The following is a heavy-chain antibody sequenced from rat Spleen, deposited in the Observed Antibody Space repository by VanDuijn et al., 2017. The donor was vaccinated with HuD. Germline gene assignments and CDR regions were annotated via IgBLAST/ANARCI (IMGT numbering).Heavy chain of an antibody. D-gene: IGHD5-1*01. Sequence: EVQLVESGGGLVQPRRSLKLSCAASGFTFSTYYMAWVRQAPTKGLEWVASISYDGGNTYYRDSVKGRFTISRDNAKSSLYLQMDSLRSEDTSTYYCAKGGGSFDYWGQGVMVTVSS. CDR1: GFTFSTYY. V-gene: IGHV5-20*01. J-gene: IGHJ2*01. CDR2: ISYDGGNT. CDR3: AKGGGSFDY.